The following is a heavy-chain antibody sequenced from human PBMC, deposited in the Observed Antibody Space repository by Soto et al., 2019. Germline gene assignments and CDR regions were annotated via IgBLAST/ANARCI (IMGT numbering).Heavy chain of an antibody. CDR3: ATQAYRTSGAYYYYAMEG. J-gene: IGHJ6*02. CDR2: IYQSGST. CDR1: GRAISSCGYY. D-gene: IGHD3-10*01. V-gene: IGHV4-30-2*01. Sequence: SETLSRPGSVSGRAISSCGYYWIWIRQPPFKCMEWIGHIYQSGSTYYNPSLKSRVTISVDRSRNPFSLKLSSVTAGAPAAYFCATQAYRTSGAYYYYAMEGWGQGYTVSVSS.